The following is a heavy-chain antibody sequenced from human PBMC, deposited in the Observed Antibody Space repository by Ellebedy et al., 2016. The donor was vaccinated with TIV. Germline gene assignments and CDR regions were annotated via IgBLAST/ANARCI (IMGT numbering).Heavy chain of an antibody. D-gene: IGHD3-10*01. CDR3: AKDRYYGSGRPVY. Sequence: GESLKISCAASGFTFSSYAMSWVRQAPGKGLEWVSAISGSGGSTYYADSVKGRFTISRDNSKNTLYLQMNSLRAEDTAVYYCAKDRYYGSGRPVYWGQGTLVTVSS. CDR2: ISGSGGST. CDR1: GFTFSSYA. V-gene: IGHV3-23*01. J-gene: IGHJ4*02.